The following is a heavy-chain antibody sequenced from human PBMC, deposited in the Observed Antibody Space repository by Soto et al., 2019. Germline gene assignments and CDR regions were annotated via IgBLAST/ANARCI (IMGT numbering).Heavy chain of an antibody. CDR1: GFSLSTSGVG. V-gene: IGHV2-5*01. D-gene: IGHD2-15*01. Sequence: SGPTLVNPTQTLTLTCTFSGFSLSTSGVGVGWIRQPPGKALEWLALIYWNDDKRYSPSLKSRLTITKDTSKNQVVLTMTNMDPVDTATYYCAHMGIDCSGGSCYGGSPDCGQGTRVTVAS. CDR3: AHMGIDCSGGSCYGGSPD. J-gene: IGHJ4*02. CDR2: IYWNDDK.